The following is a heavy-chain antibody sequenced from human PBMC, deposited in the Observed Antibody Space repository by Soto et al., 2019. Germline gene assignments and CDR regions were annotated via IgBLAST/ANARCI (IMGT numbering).Heavy chain of an antibody. V-gene: IGHV3-30-3*01. CDR1: GFTFSNYA. CDR3: VRDATYYYDTTEY. D-gene: IGHD3-22*01. CDR2: ISSDGSNK. J-gene: IGHJ4*02. Sequence: QVQLVESGGSVVQPGRSLRLSCAASGFTFSNYAVHWVRPAPGKGLEWVALISSDGSNKFYADSVKGRFTISRDNSKNTLYLQVNSLRSEDTAVYYCVRDATYYYDTTEYWGQGTLVTVSS.